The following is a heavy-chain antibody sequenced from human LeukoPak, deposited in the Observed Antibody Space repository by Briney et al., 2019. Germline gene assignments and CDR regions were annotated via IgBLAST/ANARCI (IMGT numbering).Heavy chain of an antibody. V-gene: IGHV3-23*01. D-gene: IGHD3-9*01. CDR3: SKWGDYDVLTGYYDSDF. CDR2: IVGSGGGT. CDR1: GFTFSNYA. J-gene: IGHJ4*02. Sequence: PGASLRLSCAASGFTFSNYAMSWVRQAPGKGLEWVSAIVGSGGGTYYADSVKGRLSISRDNSKNTLFLQMNSLSVEDTALYYCSKWGDYDVLTGYYDSDFWGQGTLVTVSS.